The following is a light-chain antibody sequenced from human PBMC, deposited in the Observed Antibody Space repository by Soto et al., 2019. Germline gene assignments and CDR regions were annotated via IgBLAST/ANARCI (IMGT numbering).Light chain of an antibody. Sequence: QSALTQPASVSXSPGXSXXISXXGTSSDVGAYNYVSWYQQHPAKAPNRMIXXVTNRPSWVSDRFSGSKSGNTASLTISGLQSEDEADYYCISYTTSSTYVFGSGTKVTVL. J-gene: IGLJ1*01. CDR2: XVT. V-gene: IGLV2-14*01. CDR3: ISYTTSSTYV. CDR1: SSDVGAYNY.